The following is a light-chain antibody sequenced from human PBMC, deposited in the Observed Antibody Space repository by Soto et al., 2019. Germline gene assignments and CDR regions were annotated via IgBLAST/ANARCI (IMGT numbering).Light chain of an antibody. J-gene: IGKJ5*01. Sequence: AIQLTQSPSSLSASVGDRVTITCRASQDIRGALAWYQQKPGKPPKLLIFDVSSLQSGVPSRFSGSGSGTDFTLTISSLQAEDFATYYCLQFNTYPITFGQGTRLEIK. CDR1: QDIRGA. V-gene: IGKV1-13*02. CDR2: DVS. CDR3: LQFNTYPIT.